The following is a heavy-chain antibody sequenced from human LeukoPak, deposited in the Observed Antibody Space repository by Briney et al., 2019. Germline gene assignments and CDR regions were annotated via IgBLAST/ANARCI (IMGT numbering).Heavy chain of an antibody. D-gene: IGHD3-22*01. V-gene: IGHV3-30*04. CDR3: AKVIRASISVIVVVKASFDY. J-gene: IGHJ4*02. CDR1: GFTFSTYA. CDR2: ILYDGSNK. Sequence: GGSLRLSCSASGFTFSTYAMHWVRQTPGKGLEWAALILYDGSNKYYADSVKGRFTISRDNFKSTLYLQMKSLRAEDTAVYYCAKVIRASISVIVVVKASFDYWGQGSLVTVSS.